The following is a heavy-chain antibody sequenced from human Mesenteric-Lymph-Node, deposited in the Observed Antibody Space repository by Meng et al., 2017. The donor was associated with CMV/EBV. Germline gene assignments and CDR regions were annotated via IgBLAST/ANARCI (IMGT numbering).Heavy chain of an antibody. Sequence: QVQLVQSGAEVKKPGSSVTVPCKASGGTFISYTISWMRQAPGQGLDWMGRIIPILGIANHAQKFQGRVTITADKTTRTAYMELSSLRSEHTAVYYCAGGIAAAGSRWFDPWGQGTLVTVSS. CDR1: GGTFISYT. CDR3: AGGIAAAGSRWFDP. CDR2: IIPILGIA. D-gene: IGHD6-13*01. J-gene: IGHJ5*02. V-gene: IGHV1-69*02.